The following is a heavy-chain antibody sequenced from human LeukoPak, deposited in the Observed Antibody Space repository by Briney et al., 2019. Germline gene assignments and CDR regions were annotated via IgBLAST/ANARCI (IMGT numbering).Heavy chain of an antibody. CDR1: GFTFSDYY. J-gene: IGHJ4*02. CDR2: ISSSRSNI. D-gene: IGHD5-24*01. V-gene: IGHV3-11*04. CDR3: ARDPVEISYDY. Sequence: PGGSLRLSCAASGFTFSDYYMSWIRQAPGKGLEWVSYISSSRSNIYYADSVRGRFTISRDNAKNSLYLQMISLRAEDTAVYYCARDPVEISYDYWGQGTLVTVSS.